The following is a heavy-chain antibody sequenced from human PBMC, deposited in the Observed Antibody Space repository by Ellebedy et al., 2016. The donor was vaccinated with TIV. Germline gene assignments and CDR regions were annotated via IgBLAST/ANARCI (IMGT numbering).Heavy chain of an antibody. V-gene: IGHV3-23*01. Sequence: GESLKISCAASGFNFGGHAMKWVRQPPGKGLEWVSSIGSSAYSAHYADSVKGRFTISRDNSRNTLYLQMNSLRGEDTAVYFCAKDVRYTTGWGGALDIWGQGAVVTVSS. CDR2: IGSSAYSA. CDR1: GFNFGGHA. D-gene: IGHD6-19*01. J-gene: IGHJ3*02. CDR3: AKDVRYTTGWGGALDI.